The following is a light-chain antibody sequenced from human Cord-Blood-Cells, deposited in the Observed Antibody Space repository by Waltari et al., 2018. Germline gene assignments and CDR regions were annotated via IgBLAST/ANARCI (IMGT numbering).Light chain of an antibody. CDR2: EDN. Sequence: NFMLTQPHSVSESPGKTVTISCTRSSGSIASNYVQWYQQRPGSSPTTVIYEDNQRPSGGPARFSGSIDSSSNASSLTIAGLKTEDEADYYCQSYDSSTVVFGGGTKLTVL. CDR1: SGSIASNY. J-gene: IGLJ2*01. V-gene: IGLV6-57*01. CDR3: QSYDSSTVV.